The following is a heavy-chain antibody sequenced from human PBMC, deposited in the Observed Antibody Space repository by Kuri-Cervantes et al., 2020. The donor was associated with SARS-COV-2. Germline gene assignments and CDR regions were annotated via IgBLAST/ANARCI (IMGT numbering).Heavy chain of an antibody. D-gene: IGHD3-22*01. Sequence: GESLKISCAASGFTSSSYGMHWVRQAPGKGLEWVAVIWYDGSNKYYADSVKGRFTISRDNSKNTLYLQMNSLRAEDTAVYYCARDRYYDSSGPMIDYWGQGTLVTDSS. CDR2: IWYDGSNK. CDR1: GFTSSSYG. V-gene: IGHV3-33*01. J-gene: IGHJ4*02. CDR3: ARDRYYDSSGPMIDY.